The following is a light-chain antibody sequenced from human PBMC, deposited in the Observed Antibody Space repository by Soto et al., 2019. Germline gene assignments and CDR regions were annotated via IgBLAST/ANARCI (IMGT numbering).Light chain of an antibody. Sequence: EIVLTQSPGTLSLSPGEGATLSCRASQSVTNNCLAWFQQKPGQAPRLLIYGAFSRATGIPARFSGSGSGTDFTLTISRLAPEDFAMYYCQQYGSSPGTFGQGTKVEVK. CDR3: QQYGSSPGT. V-gene: IGKV3-20*01. J-gene: IGKJ1*01. CDR2: GAF. CDR1: QSVTNNC.